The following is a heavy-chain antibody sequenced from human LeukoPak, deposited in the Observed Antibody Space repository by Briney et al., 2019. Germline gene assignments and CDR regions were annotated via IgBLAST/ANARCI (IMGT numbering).Heavy chain of an antibody. V-gene: IGHV3-7*01. CDR1: GFTFSSYW. CDR2: IKQDGSEK. CDR3: ARERGHERYYMDV. J-gene: IGHJ6*03. Sequence: QPGGSLRLSCAASGFTFSSYWMSWVRQAPGKGLEWVANIKQDGSEKYYVDSVKGRFTISRDNAKNSLYLQVNSLRAEDTAVYYCARERGHERYYMDVWGKGTTVTVSS. D-gene: IGHD3-10*01.